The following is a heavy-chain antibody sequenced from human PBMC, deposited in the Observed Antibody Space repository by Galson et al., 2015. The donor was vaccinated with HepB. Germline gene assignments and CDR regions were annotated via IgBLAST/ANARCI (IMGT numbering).Heavy chain of an antibody. CDR1: GDSVSTNIVA. CDR2: TYYRSKWYN. Sequence: CAISGDSVSTNIVAWNWIRQSPSRGLEWLGRTYYRSKWYNDYAVSVQSRITINPDTSRNQFSLQLNSVTPEATGVYYCTRVRHLARGMDVWGQGTTVTVSS. J-gene: IGHJ6*02. D-gene: IGHD5-12*01. CDR3: TRVRHLARGMDV. V-gene: IGHV6-1*01.